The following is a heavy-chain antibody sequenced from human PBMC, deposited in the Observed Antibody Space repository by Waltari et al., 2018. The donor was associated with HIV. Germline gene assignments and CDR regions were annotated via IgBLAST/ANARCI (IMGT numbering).Heavy chain of an antibody. J-gene: IGHJ4*02. D-gene: IGHD6-13*01. V-gene: IGHV4-38-2*02. Sequence: QVQLQESGPGLVKPSETLSLTCAVSGYSISSGYYWACIRQPPGKGLEWIGTIYRSGTTYYNPSLKSRVAISVDTSKNQFSLKLNFVTAADTAVYYCAREDSTLTHFDYWGQGTLVTVSS. CDR3: AREDSTLTHFDY. CDR2: IYRSGTT. CDR1: GYSISSGYY.